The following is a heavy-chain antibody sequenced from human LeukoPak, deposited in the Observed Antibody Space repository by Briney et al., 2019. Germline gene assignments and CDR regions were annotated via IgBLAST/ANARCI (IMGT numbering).Heavy chain of an antibody. CDR1: GFRFRTSA. CDR2: ISTSGSYI. J-gene: IGHJ4*02. CDR3: GRGRYWHGCSCYFDS. V-gene: IGHV3-21*04. D-gene: IGHD2-15*01. Sequence: GGSLRLSFAASGFRFRTSAMNWVRPAPGQGLEWVSSISTSGSYIYYADSVEGRFTISRDNSKNTLYLQMNSLRGEDTAVYYCGRGRYWHGCSCYFDSWGQGTLVTVSS.